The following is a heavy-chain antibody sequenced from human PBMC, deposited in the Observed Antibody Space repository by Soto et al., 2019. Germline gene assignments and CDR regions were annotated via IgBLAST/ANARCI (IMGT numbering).Heavy chain of an antibody. Sequence: EVQLLQSGGGLVQPGGSLRLSCSASGFPFSTHGMSWVLQAPGKGLEWVSSISNGDTFTYYADSVKGRLTISRDNSKNPVYLQMASLGADDTAVYYCAKGGSETSWSEGYWGQGTLVIVSS. CDR2: ISNGDTFT. CDR1: GFPFSTHG. V-gene: IGHV3-23*01. J-gene: IGHJ4*02. D-gene: IGHD2-2*01. CDR3: AKGGSETSWSEGY.